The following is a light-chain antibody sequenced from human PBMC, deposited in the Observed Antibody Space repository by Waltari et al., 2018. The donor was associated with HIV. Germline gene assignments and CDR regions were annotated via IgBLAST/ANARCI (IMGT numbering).Light chain of an antibody. J-gene: IGKJ1*01. V-gene: IGKV3-15*01. CDR1: HSITTK. Sequence: EIVMTQSPATLSVSPGERVTLSCRASHSITTKLAWYQQTPGQAPRLLIYGASTRATVIPDRFSGSGSGTEFTLTISSLQSEDFAIYYCQQYNNWPPWTFGQGTKVEI. CDR2: GAS. CDR3: QQYNNWPPWT.